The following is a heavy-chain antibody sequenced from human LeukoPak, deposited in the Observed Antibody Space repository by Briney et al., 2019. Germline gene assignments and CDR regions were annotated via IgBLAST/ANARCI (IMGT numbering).Heavy chain of an antibody. CDR3: AKVRSDYYDILTGNYNPLFDY. CDR2: IRGSGGGT. Sequence: GGSLRLSCAASGFTFSSNAMSWVRQAPGKGLEWVSAIRGSGGGTYYADSVKGRFTISRGNSRNTLYLQMNSLRAEDTAVYYCAKVRSDYYDILTGNYNPLFDYWGQGTLVTVSS. V-gene: IGHV3-23*01. CDR1: GFTFSSNA. D-gene: IGHD3-9*01. J-gene: IGHJ4*02.